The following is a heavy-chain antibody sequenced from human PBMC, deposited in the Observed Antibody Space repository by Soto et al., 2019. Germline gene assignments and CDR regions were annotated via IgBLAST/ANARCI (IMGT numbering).Heavy chain of an antibody. D-gene: IGHD6-19*01. V-gene: IGHV3-23*01. CDR3: AKGQWLVRANWYFDL. CDR1: GFTFSSYA. J-gene: IGHJ2*01. Sequence: EVQLLESGGGLVQPGGSLRLSCAASGFTFSSYAMSWVREAPGKGLEWVSAISGSGGSTYYADSVKGRFTISRDNSKNTLYLQMNSLRAEDTAVYYCAKGQWLVRANWYFDLWGRGTLVTVSS. CDR2: ISGSGGST.